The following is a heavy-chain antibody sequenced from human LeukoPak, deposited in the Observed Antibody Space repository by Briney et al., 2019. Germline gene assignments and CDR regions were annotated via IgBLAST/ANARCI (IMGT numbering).Heavy chain of an antibody. CDR2: ISSSGSTI. V-gene: IGHV3-48*03. D-gene: IGHD5-24*01. J-gene: IGHJ6*03. CDR1: GFTFSSYE. Sequence: GGSLRLSCAASGFTFSSYEMNWVRQAPGKGLEWVSYISSSGSTIYYADSVKGRFTISRDNAKNSLYLQMNGLRAEDTAVYYWASRDGYKPYYYYYMDVWGKGTTVTVSS. CDR3: ASRDGYKPYYYYYMDV.